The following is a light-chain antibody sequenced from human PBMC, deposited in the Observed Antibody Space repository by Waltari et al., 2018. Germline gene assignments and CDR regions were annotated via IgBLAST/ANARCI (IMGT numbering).Light chain of an antibody. J-gene: IGKJ3*01. CDR2: KAS. V-gene: IGKV1-5*03. CDR1: QSISSW. Sequence: LSASVGDRVTITCRASQSISSWLAWYQQKPGKAPKLLIYKASSLESGVPSRFSGSGSGTEFTLTISSLQPDDFATYYCQQYNSYSGFGPGTKVDIK. CDR3: QQYNSYSG.